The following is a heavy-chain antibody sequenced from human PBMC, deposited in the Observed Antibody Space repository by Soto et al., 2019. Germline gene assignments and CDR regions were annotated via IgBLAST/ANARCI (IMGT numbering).Heavy chain of an antibody. CDR1: GYPFTTYG. CDR2: INTYNGKT. V-gene: IGHV1-18*01. CDR3: ARGITFGGVLNGMDV. J-gene: IGHJ6*02. D-gene: IGHD3-16*01. Sequence: QVQLVQSGAEVKKPGASVKVSCKDSGYPFTTYGINWVRQAPGPGLEWMGWINTYNGKTYYAQKLQGRVTMTTDTSTSTADMEVRSLRSDDTAVYYCARGITFGGVLNGMDVWGQGTTVTVSS.